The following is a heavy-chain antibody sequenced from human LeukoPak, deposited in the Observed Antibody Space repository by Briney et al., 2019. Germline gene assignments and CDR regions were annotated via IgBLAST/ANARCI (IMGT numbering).Heavy chain of an antibody. Sequence: SVKVSCKASGYTFTGYYMHWVRQAPGQGLEWVGDIIPIFGTPNYAQKFQGRVTITADRSTSTAYMELSSLRSEDTAMYFCARRFTMVRGVSGTDAFDIWGQGTMVTVSS. J-gene: IGHJ3*02. V-gene: IGHV1-69*06. CDR1: GYTFTGYY. CDR3: ARRFTMVRGVSGTDAFDI. D-gene: IGHD3-10*01. CDR2: IIPIFGTP.